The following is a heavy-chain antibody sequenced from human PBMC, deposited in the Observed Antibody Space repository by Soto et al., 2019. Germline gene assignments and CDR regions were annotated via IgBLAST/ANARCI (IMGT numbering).Heavy chain of an antibody. J-gene: IGHJ6*03. V-gene: IGHV4-31*03. D-gene: IGHD6-19*01. CDR1: GGSISSGGYY. Sequence: SETLSLTCTVSGGSISSGGYYWSWIRQHPGKGLEWIGYIYYSGSTYYNPSLKSRVTISVDTSKNQFSLKLSSVTAADTAVYYCASTGIAVAGYMDVWGKGTTVTVSS. CDR2: IYYSGST. CDR3: ASTGIAVAGYMDV.